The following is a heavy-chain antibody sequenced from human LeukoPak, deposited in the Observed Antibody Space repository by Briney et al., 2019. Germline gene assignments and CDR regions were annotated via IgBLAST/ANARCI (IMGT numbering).Heavy chain of an antibody. CDR1: GFTFSSYW. J-gene: IGHJ4*02. D-gene: IGHD3/OR15-3a*01. V-gene: IGHV3-74*01. Sequence: GGSLRLSCAASGFTFSSYWMHWVRQTPGKGLVWVPRIKTDGSTTSYADSVKGRFTISRDNAKNTLYLQMNSLRAEDTAVYYCARQTGSGLFILPGGQGTLFTVSS. CDR3: ARQTGSGLFILP. CDR2: IKTDGSTT.